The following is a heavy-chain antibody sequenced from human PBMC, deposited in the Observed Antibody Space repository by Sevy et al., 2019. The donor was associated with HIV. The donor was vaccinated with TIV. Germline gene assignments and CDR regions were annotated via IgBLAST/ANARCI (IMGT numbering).Heavy chain of an antibody. CDR3: AKEGYYGSGDESDGECRPSGYYYCMDV. Sequence: GGSLRLSCAASGFTFDDYAMHWVRQAPGKGLEWVSGISWNSGSIGYADSVKGRFTISRDNAKNSLYLQMNSLRAEDTALYYCAKEGYYGSGDESDGECRPSGYYYCMDVWGQGTTVTVSS. V-gene: IGHV3-9*01. D-gene: IGHD3-10*01. J-gene: IGHJ6*02. CDR1: GFTFDDYA. CDR2: ISWNSGSI.